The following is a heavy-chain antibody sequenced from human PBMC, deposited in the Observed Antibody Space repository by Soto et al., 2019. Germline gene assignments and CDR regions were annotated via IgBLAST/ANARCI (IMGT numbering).Heavy chain of an antibody. V-gene: IGHV1-18*01. J-gene: IGHJ6*04. Sequence: ASVKVSCKASGYTFTSYGISWVRQAPGQGLEWMGWISAYNGNTNYAQKLQGRVTMTTDTSTSTAYMELRSLRSDDTAVYYCARDRGIVGATFYYGTDVRGKGTTVTVSS. CDR3: ARDRGIVGATFYYGTDV. D-gene: IGHD1-26*01. CDR1: GYTFTSYG. CDR2: ISAYNGNT.